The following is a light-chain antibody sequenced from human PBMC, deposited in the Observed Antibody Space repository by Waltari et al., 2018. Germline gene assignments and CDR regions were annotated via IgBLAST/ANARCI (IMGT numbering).Light chain of an antibody. Sequence: WFQQKSGQSPILVICQDINRPAGIPERFSGSNSENTATLTIRGTQALDEGDFYCQTWDTNTGVFGGGTKLTVL. V-gene: IGLV3-1*01. J-gene: IGLJ2*01. CDR3: QTWDTNTGV. CDR2: QDI.